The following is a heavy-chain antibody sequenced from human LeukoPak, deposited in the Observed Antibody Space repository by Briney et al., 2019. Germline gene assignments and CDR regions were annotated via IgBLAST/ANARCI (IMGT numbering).Heavy chain of an antibody. CDR1: GDSLSSYY. D-gene: IGHD6-19*01. Sequence: SETLSLTCTVSGDSLSSYYWSWLRQPPGKGLEWIGYIYNSGSTNYNPSLKSRVTISVDTSKNQFSLKLSSVTAADTAVYYCARDSGSGFLYFDYGGQGSLVSVSS. V-gene: IGHV4-59*01. CDR3: ARDSGSGFLYFDY. J-gene: IGHJ4*02. CDR2: IYNSGST.